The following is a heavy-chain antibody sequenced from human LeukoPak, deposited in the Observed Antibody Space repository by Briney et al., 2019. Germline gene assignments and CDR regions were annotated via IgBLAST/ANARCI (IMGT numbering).Heavy chain of an antibody. CDR2: IYTSGST. CDR3: ARDDPNHNYEDYMDV. D-gene: IGHD4-11*01. CDR1: GGSISSYY. Sequence: SETLSLTCTVSGGSISSYYWSWIRQPAGKGLEWIGRIYTSGSTNYNPSLKSRVTMSVDTSKNQFSLKLSSVTAADTAVYYCARDDPNHNYEDYMDVWGKGTTVTVSS. J-gene: IGHJ6*03. V-gene: IGHV4-4*07.